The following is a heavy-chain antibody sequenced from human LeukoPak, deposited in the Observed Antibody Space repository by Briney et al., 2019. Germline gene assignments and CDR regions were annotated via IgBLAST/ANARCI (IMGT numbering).Heavy chain of an antibody. Sequence: GGSLRLSCATSGFSFSLYAFHWVRQAPGGGLEWVSVISYDGRSKFYADSVKGRFITSRDNSRNTLDLQVNSLRPEDTAVYYCARDQGDARNRIKGDGLYMDVWGKGTTIIVSS. CDR2: ISYDGRSK. CDR1: GFSFSLYA. J-gene: IGHJ6*03. CDR3: ARDQGDARNRIKGDGLYMDV. V-gene: IGHV3-30*01. D-gene: IGHD1-14*01.